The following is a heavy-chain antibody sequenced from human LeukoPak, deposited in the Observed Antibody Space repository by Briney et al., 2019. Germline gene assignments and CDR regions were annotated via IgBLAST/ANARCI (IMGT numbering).Heavy chain of an antibody. J-gene: IGHJ1*01. CDR2: ISGGGGST. D-gene: IGHD3-10*01. V-gene: IGHV3-23*01. CDR1: GFTFSSYA. Sequence: GGSLRLSCAASGFTFSSYAMSWVRQAPGKGLEWVSAISGGGGSTYYADSVKGRFTISRDNSKNTLYLQMNSLRAEDTAVYYCAKLHTVQLRLWFGELLSYFQHWGQGTLVTVPS. CDR3: AKLHTVQLRLWFGELLSYFQH.